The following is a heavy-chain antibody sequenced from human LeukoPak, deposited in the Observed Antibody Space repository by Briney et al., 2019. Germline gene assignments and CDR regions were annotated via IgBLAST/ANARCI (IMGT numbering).Heavy chain of an antibody. Sequence: ASVKVSCKASGYTFTDYYMHWVRQAPGQGLEWMGWINPNGGGTNYAQKFQGRVTMTRDTSISTVYMELSRLRSDDTAVYYCARAXXDILTGSPXAFDIWGQGTMVTVSS. D-gene: IGHD3-9*01. CDR1: GYTFTDYY. J-gene: IGHJ3*02. CDR3: ARAXXDILTGSPXAFDI. CDR2: INPNGGGT. V-gene: IGHV1-2*02.